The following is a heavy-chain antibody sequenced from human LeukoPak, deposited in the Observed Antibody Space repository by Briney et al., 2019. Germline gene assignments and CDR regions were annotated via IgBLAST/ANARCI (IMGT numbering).Heavy chain of an antibody. CDR2: IRYDGSNK. J-gene: IGHJ3*02. CDR1: GFTFSSYG. D-gene: IGHD2-15*01. V-gene: IGHV3-30*02. CDR3: AKDQGCSGGSCYRGAFDI. Sequence: GGSLRLSCAASGFTFSSYGMHWVRQAPGKGLEWVAFIRYDGSNKYYADSVKGRFTISRDNSKNTLYLQMNSLRAEDTAVYYCAKDQGCSGGSCYRGAFDIWGQGTMVTVSS.